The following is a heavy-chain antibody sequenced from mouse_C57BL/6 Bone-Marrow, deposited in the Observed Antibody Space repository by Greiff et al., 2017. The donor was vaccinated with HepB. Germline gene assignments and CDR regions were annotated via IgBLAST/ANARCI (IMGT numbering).Heavy chain of an antibody. V-gene: IGHV5-6*01. D-gene: IGHD2-1*01. J-gene: IGHJ2*01. CDR3: ARHVYYGNLDY. CDR2: ISSGGSYT. CDR1: GFTFSSYG. Sequence: EVKLMESGGDLVKPGGSLKLSCAASGFTFSSYGMSWVRQTPDKRLEWVATISSGGSYTYYPDSVKGRFTISRDNAKNTLYLQMSSLKSEDTAMYYCARHVYYGNLDYWGQGTTLTGSS.